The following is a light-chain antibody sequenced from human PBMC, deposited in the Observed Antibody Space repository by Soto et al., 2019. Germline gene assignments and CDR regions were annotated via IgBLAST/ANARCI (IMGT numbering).Light chain of an antibody. V-gene: IGKV3-15*01. CDR2: SVS. Sequence: EIVLTQSPGTLSLSPGERVTLFCRASQSVSRNLAWHQQKPGQPPRLLIYSVSNRATGVPARFSGSGSGTEFTLTISSLQSEDFAVYYCQQYYYWPPWTFGQGTKVDIK. CDR1: QSVSRN. CDR3: QQYYYWPPWT. J-gene: IGKJ1*01.